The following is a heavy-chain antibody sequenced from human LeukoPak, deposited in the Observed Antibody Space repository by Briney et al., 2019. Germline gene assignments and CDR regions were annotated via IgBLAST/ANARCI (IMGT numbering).Heavy chain of an antibody. CDR1: GYTFNGYY. Sequence: ASVKVSCKASGYTFNGYYIHWVRQAPGQGLEWMGWINPNSGGTNYAQKFQGRVTMTRDTSTSTVYMELSSLRSEDTAVYYCARDRNGDYYFDYWGQRTLVTVSS. J-gene: IGHJ4*02. CDR2: INPNSGGT. CDR3: ARDRNGDYYFDY. D-gene: IGHD4-17*01. V-gene: IGHV1-2*02.